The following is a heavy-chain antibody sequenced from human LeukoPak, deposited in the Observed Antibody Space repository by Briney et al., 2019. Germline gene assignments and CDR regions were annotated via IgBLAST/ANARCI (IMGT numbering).Heavy chain of an antibody. CDR2: ISGDGGST. D-gene: IGHD6-13*01. V-gene: IGHV3-43*02. Sequence: PGGSLRLSCAASGFTFDGYAMHWIRQAPGKGLEWVCLISGDGGSTYYADPVKGRFTISRDNSKNSLYLQMNSLRTEDTALYYCAKDIGRQQRYYYYYGMDVWGQGTTVTVSS. CDR1: GFTFDGYA. CDR3: AKDIGRQQRYYYYYGMDV. J-gene: IGHJ6*02.